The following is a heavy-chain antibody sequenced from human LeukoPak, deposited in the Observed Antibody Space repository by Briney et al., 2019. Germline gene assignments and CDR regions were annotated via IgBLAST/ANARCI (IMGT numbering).Heavy chain of an antibody. Sequence: PSETLSLTCTVSGGSISSYYWSWIRQPPGKGLEWIGYIYYSGSTNYNPSLKSRVTISVDTSKNQFPLKLSSVTAADTAVYYCASTMVRGGFFFDYWGQGTLVTVSS. J-gene: IGHJ4*02. CDR1: GGSISSYY. CDR3: ASTMVRGGFFFDY. V-gene: IGHV4-59*08. CDR2: IYYSGST. D-gene: IGHD3-10*01.